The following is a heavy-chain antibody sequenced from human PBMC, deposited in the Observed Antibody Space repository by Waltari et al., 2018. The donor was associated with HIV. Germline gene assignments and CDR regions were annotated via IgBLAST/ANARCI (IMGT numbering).Heavy chain of an antibody. D-gene: IGHD3-22*01. CDR3: AKAPHHYDSSGPVY. J-gene: IGHJ4*02. CDR2: IRYDGTNK. V-gene: IGHV3-30*02. Sequence: QVQLVESGGGVVQPGGPLRLSCTASGFTLSHYGMYWVRQAPGKGLEWVAFIRYDGTNKYYADSVKGRFIISRDNSKNTLSLQMHSLRAEDTAVYYCAKAPHHYDSSGPVYWGQGTLVTVSS. CDR1: GFTLSHYG.